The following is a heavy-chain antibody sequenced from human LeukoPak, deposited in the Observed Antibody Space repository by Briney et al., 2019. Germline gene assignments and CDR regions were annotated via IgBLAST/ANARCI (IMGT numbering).Heavy chain of an antibody. CDR2: ISYDGSNK. CDR3: ARDSWYCGGDSYWAEYFQH. J-gene: IGHJ1*01. V-gene: IGHV3-30*19. D-gene: IGHD2-21*02. Sequence: SGGSLRLSCAASGFTFSSYGMHWVRQAPGKGLEWVAVISYDGSNKYYADSVKGRFTISRDNSKNTLYLQMNSLRAEDTAVYYCARDSWYCGGDSYWAEYFQHWGQGTLVTVSS. CDR1: GFTFSSYG.